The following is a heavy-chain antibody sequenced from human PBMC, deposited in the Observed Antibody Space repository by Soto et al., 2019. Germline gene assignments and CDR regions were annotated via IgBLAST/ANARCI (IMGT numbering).Heavy chain of an antibody. Sequence: SETLSLTCTVSGGSISSYYWSWIRQPAGKGLEWIGRIYTSGSTNYNPSLKSRVTMSVDTSKNQFSLKLSSVTAADTAVYYCARDSGVLWFGELSGGMDVWGQGTTVTVSS. V-gene: IGHV4-4*07. CDR1: GGSISSYY. J-gene: IGHJ6*02. D-gene: IGHD3-10*01. CDR3: ARDSGVLWFGELSGGMDV. CDR2: IYTSGST.